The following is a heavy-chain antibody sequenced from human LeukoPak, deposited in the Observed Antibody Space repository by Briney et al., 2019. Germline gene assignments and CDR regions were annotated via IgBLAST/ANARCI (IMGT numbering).Heavy chain of an antibody. J-gene: IGHJ6*03. Sequence: PGGSLRLSCAASGFTFSDYAMHWARQSPGKGLEWVALISYDGSGQYYADSVKGRFTISRDYSKNTLYLQMNSLRVEDTAVYYCAKERRGFYMDAWGTGTTVTISS. CDR3: AKERRGFYMDA. CDR2: ISYDGSGQ. V-gene: IGHV3-30*02. CDR1: GFTFSDYA.